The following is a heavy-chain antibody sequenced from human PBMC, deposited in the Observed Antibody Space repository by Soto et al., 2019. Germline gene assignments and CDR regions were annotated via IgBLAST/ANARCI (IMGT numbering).Heavy chain of an antibody. D-gene: IGHD3-3*01. V-gene: IGHV1-2*02. CDR2: INPNNGGT. CDR3: AKRRGPTFGVIINHYFDY. CDR1: GYTFTDNY. Sequence: QVQLVQSGAEVREPGASVKVSCKASGYTFTDNYLHWVRQAPGQGLEWMGWINPNNGGTNFAQKFRGRVTLTRDTSISTAYMEVRRLRSDDTAVYYCAKRRGPTFGVIINHYFDYWGQGTLVTVSS. J-gene: IGHJ4*02.